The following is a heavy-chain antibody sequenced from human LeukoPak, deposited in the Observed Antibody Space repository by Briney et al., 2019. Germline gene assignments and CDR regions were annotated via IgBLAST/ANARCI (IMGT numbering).Heavy chain of an antibody. CDR2: IIPIFGTA. J-gene: IGHJ6*02. CDR1: GGTFSSYA. Sequence: ASVKVSCKASGGTFSSYAISWVRQAPGQGLEWMGGIIPIFGTANYAQKFQSRVTITADESTSTAYMELSSLRSEDTAVYYCARVPVGSQIAAAGYYYYYGMDVWGQGTTVTVSS. D-gene: IGHD6-13*01. V-gene: IGHV1-69*13. CDR3: ARVPVGSQIAAAGYYYYYGMDV.